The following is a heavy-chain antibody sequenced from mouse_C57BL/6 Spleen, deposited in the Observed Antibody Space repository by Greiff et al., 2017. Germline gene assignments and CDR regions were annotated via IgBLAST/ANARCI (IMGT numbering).Heavy chain of an antibody. J-gene: IGHJ2*01. CDR3: ARSGYYGSSLDY. CDR1: GYTFTTYP. CDR2: FHPYNDDT. D-gene: IGHD1-1*01. Sequence: VQLVESGAELVKPGASVKMSCKASGYTFTTYPIEWMKQNPGKSLEWIGNFHPYNDDTNYTEKFKGKATLTVEKSSSTVYLELSRVTSEDSAVXYCARSGYYGSSLDYWGQGTTRTVSS. V-gene: IGHV1-47*01.